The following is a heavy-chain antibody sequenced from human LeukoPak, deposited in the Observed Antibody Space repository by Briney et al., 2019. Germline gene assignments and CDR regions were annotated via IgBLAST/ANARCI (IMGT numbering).Heavy chain of an antibody. Sequence: ASVKVSCKASGYTFTSYDINWVRQATGQGLEWMGWMNPNSGNTGYAQKFQGRVTMTRNTSISTAYMELSSLRSEDTAVYYRARGAIAAAGHRDYWGQGTLVTASS. CDR1: GYTFTSYD. D-gene: IGHD6-13*01. J-gene: IGHJ4*02. V-gene: IGHV1-8*01. CDR2: MNPNSGNT. CDR3: ARGAIAAAGHRDY.